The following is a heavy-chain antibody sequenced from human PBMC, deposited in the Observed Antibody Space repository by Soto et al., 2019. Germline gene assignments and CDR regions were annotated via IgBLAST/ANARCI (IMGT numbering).Heavy chain of an antibody. D-gene: IGHD1-26*01. CDR2: IKEDGSEK. J-gene: IGHJ4*02. CDR1: GFIFSNFW. CDR3: VRGGSHSFDY. Sequence: EVQLVESGGGLVQPGGSLRLSCAASGFIFSNFWMSWVRQAPGKGLEWVANIKEDGSEKYHVDSVKGRFTISRDNVKNLMYLQMDSLRAEDTAEYKCVRGGSHSFDYCGQGTPVTVSS. V-gene: IGHV3-7*05.